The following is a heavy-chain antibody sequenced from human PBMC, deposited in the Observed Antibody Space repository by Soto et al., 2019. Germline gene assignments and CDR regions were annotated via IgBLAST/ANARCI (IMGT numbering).Heavy chain of an antibody. CDR1: GGSISSSSYY. V-gene: IGHV4-39*01. CDR3: ARGRLSSWLTNYFDF. J-gene: IGHJ4*02. Sequence: PSETLSLTCTVSGGSISSSSYYWGWIRQPPGKGLEWIGSIYYSGSTYYNPSLKSRVTISVDTSKNQFSLKLSSVTAADTAVYYCARGRLSSWLTNYFDFWGPGTLVTVSS. D-gene: IGHD6-13*01. CDR2: IYYSGST.